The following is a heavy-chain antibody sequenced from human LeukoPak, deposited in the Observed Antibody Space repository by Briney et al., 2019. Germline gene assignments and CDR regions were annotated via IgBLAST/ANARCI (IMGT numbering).Heavy chain of an antibody. V-gene: IGHV4-61*02. Sequence: SETLSLTCTVSGGSISSGSYYWSWIRQPAGKGLEWIGRIYTSGSTNYNPSLKSRVTISVDTSKNQFSLKLSSVTAADTAVYYCARERTIFGHMDVWGKGTTVTVSS. J-gene: IGHJ6*03. CDR2: IYTSGST. CDR1: GGSISSGSYY. D-gene: IGHD3-3*01. CDR3: ARERTIFGHMDV.